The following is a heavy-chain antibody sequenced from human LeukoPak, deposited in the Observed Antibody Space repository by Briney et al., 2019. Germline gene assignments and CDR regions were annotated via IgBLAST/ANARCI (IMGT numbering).Heavy chain of an antibody. CDR3: ARGHQPPYYGMDV. Sequence: SVKVSCKASGGTFSSYTISWVRQAPGQGLEWMGRVIPILGIANYAQKFQGRVTITADKSTSTAYMELSSLRSEDTAVFYCARGHQPPYYGMDVWGQGTTVTVSS. CDR1: GGTFSSYT. CDR2: VIPILGIA. J-gene: IGHJ6*02. V-gene: IGHV1-69*02.